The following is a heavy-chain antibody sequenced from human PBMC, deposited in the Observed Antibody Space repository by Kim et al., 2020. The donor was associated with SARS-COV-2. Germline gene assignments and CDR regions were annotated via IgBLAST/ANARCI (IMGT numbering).Heavy chain of an antibody. CDR1: GFTLSSYW. CDR3: ARPQEVGTTRSMDV. V-gene: IGHV3-74*01. Sequence: GGSLRLSCAASGFTLSSYWMHWVRQAPGKGLVWVSRINSDGSSTNYADSVKGRFTISRNNAKNTLYLQMNSLRAEDTAVYYCARPQEVGTTRSMDVWGQGPTVTVSS. J-gene: IGHJ6*02. D-gene: IGHD1-26*01. CDR2: INSDGSST.